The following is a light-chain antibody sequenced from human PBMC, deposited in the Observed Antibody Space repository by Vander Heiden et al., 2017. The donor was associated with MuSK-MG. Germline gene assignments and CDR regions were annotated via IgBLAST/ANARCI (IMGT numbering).Light chain of an antibody. CDR1: SSDVGGANY. V-gene: IGLV2-11*01. CDR2: DVS. CDR3: CAYAGSHTWV. J-gene: IGLJ3*02. Sequence: QSARTQPRSVSGSPGQSVTISCTGTSSDVGGANYVSWSQQHPGKAPTLMIYDVSKRPSGVPERFSGSTVGNTALLTISGLHAEDAADYYCCAYAGSHTWVFGGGTKLTVL.